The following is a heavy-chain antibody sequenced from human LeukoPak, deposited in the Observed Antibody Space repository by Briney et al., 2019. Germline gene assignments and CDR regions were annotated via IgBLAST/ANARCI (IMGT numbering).Heavy chain of an antibody. Sequence: PSETLSLTCTVSTYSISSGHYWGWIRQPPGKGLEWIGSVYHSGSTYSNPSLNGRVTISVDTSKNQFSLKLSSVTAADTAVYYCARGRDLYCISLTCYNDAFDIWGQGTLVTVSS. CDR1: TYSISSGHY. J-gene: IGHJ3*02. CDR3: ARGRDLYCISLTCYNDAFDI. CDR2: VYHSGST. V-gene: IGHV4-38-2*02. D-gene: IGHD2-2*02.